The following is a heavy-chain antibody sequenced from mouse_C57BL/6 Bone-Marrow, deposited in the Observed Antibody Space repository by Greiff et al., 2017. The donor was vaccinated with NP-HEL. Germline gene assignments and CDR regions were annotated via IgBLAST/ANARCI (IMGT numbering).Heavy chain of an antibody. Sequence: VQLQQSGAELAKPGASVKLSCKASGYTFTSYWMHWVKQRPGQGLEWIGYINPSSGYTKYNQKFKDKATLTADKSSSTAYMQLSSLTYEDSAVYCCASYYSNYGGHYWGQGTTLTVSS. CDR1: GYTFTSYW. CDR2: INPSSGYT. D-gene: IGHD2-5*01. CDR3: ASYYSNYGGHY. J-gene: IGHJ2*01. V-gene: IGHV1-7*01.